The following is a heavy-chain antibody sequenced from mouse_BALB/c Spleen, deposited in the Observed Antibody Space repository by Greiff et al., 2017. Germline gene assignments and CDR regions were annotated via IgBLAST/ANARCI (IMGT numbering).Heavy chain of an antibody. CDR3: AREGSTMTTWFAY. CDR2: ISSGGSYT. CDR1: GFTFSSYA. D-gene: IGHD2-4*01. J-gene: IGHJ3*01. Sequence: EVHLVESGGGLVKPGGSLKLSCAASGFTFSSYAMSWVRQSPEKRLEWVAEISSGGSYTYYPDTVTGRFTISRDNAKNTLYLEMSSLRSEDTAMYNCAREGSTMTTWFAYWGQGTLVTVSA. V-gene: IGHV5-9-4*01.